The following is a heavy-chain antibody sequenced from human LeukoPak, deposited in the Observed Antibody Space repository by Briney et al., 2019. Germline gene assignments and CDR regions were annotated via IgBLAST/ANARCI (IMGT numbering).Heavy chain of an antibody. CDR2: VHYTGST. D-gene: IGHD3-9*01. CDR1: GASLGGSY. Sequence: SETLSLTCTVSGASLGGSYWSWLRLPPGKGLEWIGYVHYTGSTKYSTSLQNRVTVSVDTSKNQFSLKLRSVTAADTAVYYCARHYGEGGRLFDWLFNFWGRGTLVTVSS. J-gene: IGHJ4*02. V-gene: IGHV4-59*08. CDR3: ARHYGEGGRLFDWLFNF.